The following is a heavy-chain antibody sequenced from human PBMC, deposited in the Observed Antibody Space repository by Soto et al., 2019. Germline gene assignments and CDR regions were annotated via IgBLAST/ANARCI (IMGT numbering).Heavy chain of an antibody. CDR1: GFTFSSYS. CDR2: ISSSSSYI. D-gene: IGHD6-13*01. CDR3: ARDGSVSRQQLVPLVAYYYYGMDV. J-gene: IGHJ6*02. Sequence: GGSLRLSCAASGFTFSSYSMNWVRQAPGKGLEWVSSISSSSSYIYYADSGKGRFTISRDNAKNSLYLQMNSLRAEDTAVYYCARDGSVSRQQLVPLVAYYYYGMDVWGQGTTVTVSS. V-gene: IGHV3-21*01.